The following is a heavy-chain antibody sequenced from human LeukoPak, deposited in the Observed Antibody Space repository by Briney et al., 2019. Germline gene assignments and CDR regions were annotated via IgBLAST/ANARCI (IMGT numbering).Heavy chain of an antibody. D-gene: IGHD3-3*01. Sequence: PSETLSLTCTVSGYSISSGYYWGWIRQPPAKGQEWIGSIYHSGSTYYNPSLKSRVTISVDTSKSQFSLKLSSVTAADTAVYYCARGQGGQRGNYYDFWSGYSYHFDYWGQGTLVTVSS. CDR3: ARGQGGQRGNYYDFWSGYSYHFDY. CDR2: IYHSGST. J-gene: IGHJ4*02. CDR1: GYSISSGYY. V-gene: IGHV4-38-2*02.